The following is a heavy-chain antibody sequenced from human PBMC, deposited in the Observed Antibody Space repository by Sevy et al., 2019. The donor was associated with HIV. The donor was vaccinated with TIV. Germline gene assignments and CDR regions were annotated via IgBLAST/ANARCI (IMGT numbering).Heavy chain of an antibody. CDR2: ITSTSSDT. D-gene: IGHD3-10*01. V-gene: IGHV3-21*01. CDR3: AREGGITLVHRVIHYYGLDV. J-gene: IGHJ6*02. CDR1: GFIFSRYT. Sequence: GGSLRLSCAASGFIFSRYTINWVRQAPGKGLEWVSSITSTSSDTYYTDSVKGRFTISRDNAKNSLYLQMNSLRADDAAVYYCAREGGITLVHRVIHYYGLDVWGQGTTVTVSS.